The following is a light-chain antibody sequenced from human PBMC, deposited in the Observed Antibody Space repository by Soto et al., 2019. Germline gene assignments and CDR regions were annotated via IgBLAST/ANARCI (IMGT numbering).Light chain of an antibody. J-gene: IGKJ1*01. Sequence: EIVLTQSPDTLSLSPGERATPSCRASQSVSSSYLAWYQQKPGQAPRLLIYGASSRATGIPDRFSGSGSGTDFTLTISRLEPGDFAVYYCQQYGSSPPTWTFGQGTKVEIK. CDR2: GAS. CDR3: QQYGSSPPTWT. V-gene: IGKV3-20*01. CDR1: QSVSSSY.